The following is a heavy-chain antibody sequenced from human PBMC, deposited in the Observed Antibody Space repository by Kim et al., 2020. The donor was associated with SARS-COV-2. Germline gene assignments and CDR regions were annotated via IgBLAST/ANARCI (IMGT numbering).Heavy chain of an antibody. CDR3: ARGRIGWEDNDAFDI. J-gene: IGHJ3*02. CDR2: IYYSGST. CDR1: GGSISSSSYY. D-gene: IGHD6-19*01. Sequence: SETLSLTCTVSGGSISSSSYYWGWMRQPPGKGLEWIGSIYYSGSTYYNPSLKSRVTISVDTSKNQFSLKLSSVTAADTAVYYCARGRIGWEDNDAFDIWGQGTMGTVSS. V-gene: IGHV4-39*01.